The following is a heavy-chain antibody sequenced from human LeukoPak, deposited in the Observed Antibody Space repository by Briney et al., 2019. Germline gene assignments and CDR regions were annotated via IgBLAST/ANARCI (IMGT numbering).Heavy chain of an antibody. CDR3: AREDVRELDC. Sequence: PGGSLRLSCTASGFTFSSYGMHWVRQAPGKGLEWVTLMRFDGTNQYYADSVKGRFAISRDNSKNTVYLQMNSLIAEDTAVYYCAREDVRELDCWGQGTLVTVSS. CDR1: GFTFSSYG. J-gene: IGHJ4*02. V-gene: IGHV3-30*02. D-gene: IGHD3-10*02. CDR2: MRFDGTNQ.